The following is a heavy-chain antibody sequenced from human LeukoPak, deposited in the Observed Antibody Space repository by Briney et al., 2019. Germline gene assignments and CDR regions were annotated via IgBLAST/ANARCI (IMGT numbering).Heavy chain of an antibody. V-gene: IGHV4-59*01. CDR2: IYYSGST. J-gene: IGHJ6*03. CDR3: ARLSHYYYMDV. Sequence: SETLSLTCTVSGGSISSYYWSWIRQPPGKGLEWIGYIYYSGSTNYNPSLKSRVTISADTSKNQFSLKLSSVTAADTAVYYCARLSHYYYMDVWGKGTTVTISS. CDR1: GGSISSYY.